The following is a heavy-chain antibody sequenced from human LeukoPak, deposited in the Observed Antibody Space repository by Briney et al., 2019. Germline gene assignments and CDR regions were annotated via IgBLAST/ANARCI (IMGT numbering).Heavy chain of an antibody. D-gene: IGHD6-19*01. CDR2: INPSGGST. Sequence: ASVKVSCKASGYTFTGFYMHWVRQAPGQGLEWMGIINPSGGSTSYAQKFQGRVTMTRDTSTSTVYMELSSLRSEDTAVYYCARERAVAEGMDVWGQGTTVTVSS. CDR3: ARERAVAEGMDV. CDR1: GYTFTGFY. V-gene: IGHV1-46*01. J-gene: IGHJ6*02.